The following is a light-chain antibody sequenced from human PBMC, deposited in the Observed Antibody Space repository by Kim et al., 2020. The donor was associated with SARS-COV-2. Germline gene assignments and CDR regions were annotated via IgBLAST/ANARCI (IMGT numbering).Light chain of an antibody. Sequence: ATINSKSSQSVLYSSNNKNYVTWYQQRPGQPPKLLIYWASTRESGVPDRFSGSGSGTDFTLTISSLQAEDVAIYYCQQYYSSPRTFGQGTKVDIK. V-gene: IGKV4-1*01. J-gene: IGKJ1*01. CDR1: QSVLYSSNNKNY. CDR3: QQYYSSPRT. CDR2: WAS.